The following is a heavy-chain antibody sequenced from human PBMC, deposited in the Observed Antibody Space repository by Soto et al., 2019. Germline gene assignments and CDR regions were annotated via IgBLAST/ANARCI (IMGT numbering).Heavy chain of an antibody. D-gene: IGHD3-3*01. J-gene: IGHJ6*02. CDR1: GYTFTSYD. Sequence: ASVKVSCKASGYTFTSYDINWVQPAPGQGLGWMGWINPNSGGTNYAQKFQGRVTMTRDTSISTAYMELSRLRSDDTAVYYCARVLLRFLEWLPSSSYGMDVWGQGTTVTVS. V-gene: IGHV1-2*02. CDR3: ARVLLRFLEWLPSSSYGMDV. CDR2: INPNSGGT.